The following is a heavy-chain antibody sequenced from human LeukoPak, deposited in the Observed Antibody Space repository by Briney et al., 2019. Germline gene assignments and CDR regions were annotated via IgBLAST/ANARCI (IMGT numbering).Heavy chain of an antibody. CDR1: GGSISSYY. D-gene: IGHD2-15*01. CDR2: IFYSGST. CDR3: ARHRHKLGYSSGGSCLYNWFDP. Sequence: SETLSLTCTVSGGSISSYYWSWIRQPPGKGLVWIGYIFYSGSTNYNPSLKSRVTISVDTSKNQFSLKLSSVTAADTAVYYCARHRHKLGYSSGGSCLYNWFDPWGQGTLVTVAS. V-gene: IGHV4-59*08. J-gene: IGHJ5*02.